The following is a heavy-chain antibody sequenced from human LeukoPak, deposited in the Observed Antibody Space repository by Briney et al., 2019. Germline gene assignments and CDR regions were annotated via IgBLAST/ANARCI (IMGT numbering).Heavy chain of an antibody. CDR2: ISWNSGSI. V-gene: IGHV3-9*01. D-gene: IGHD1-1*01. CDR3: AKATTGTTEAYFDY. CDR1: GFTFDDYA. J-gene: IGHJ4*02. Sequence: PGRSLRLSCAASGFTFDDYAMHWVRQAPGKGLEWVSGISWNSGSIGYADSVKGRFTISRDNAKNSLYLQMNSLRAEDTALYYRAKATTGTTEAYFDYWGQGTLVTVSS.